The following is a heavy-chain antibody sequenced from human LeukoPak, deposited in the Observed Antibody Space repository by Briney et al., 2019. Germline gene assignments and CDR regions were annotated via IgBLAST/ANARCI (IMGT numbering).Heavy chain of an antibody. J-gene: IGHJ6*03. CDR1: GGSISSYY. V-gene: IGHV4-59*01. CDR3: ARETSQKGAHYMDV. Sequence: MSSETLSLTCTVSGGSISSYYWSWIRQPPGKGLEWIGYIYYSGSTNYNPSLKSRVTISVDTSKKQFSLKLTSVTVADTAVYYCARETSQKGAHYMDVWGKGTTVTISS. D-gene: IGHD3-16*01. CDR2: IYYSGST.